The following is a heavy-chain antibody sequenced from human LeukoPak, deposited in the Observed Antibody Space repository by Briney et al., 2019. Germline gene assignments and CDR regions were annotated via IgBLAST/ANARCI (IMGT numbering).Heavy chain of an antibody. CDR1: GGSFSGYY. J-gene: IGHJ4*02. CDR3: ARGGGSTPYYFDY. D-gene: IGHD2-2*01. CDR2: INHSGST. Sequence: PSETLSLTCAVYGGSFSGYYWSWIRQPPGKGLEWIGEINHSGSTNYNPSLKSRVTISVGTSKNQFSLKLSSVTAADTAVYYCARGGGSTPYYFDYWGQGTLVTVSS. V-gene: IGHV4-34*01.